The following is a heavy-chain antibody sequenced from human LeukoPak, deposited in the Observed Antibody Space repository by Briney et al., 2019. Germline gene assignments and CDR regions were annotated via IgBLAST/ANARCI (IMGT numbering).Heavy chain of an antibody. CDR1: GGSISTSNYY. V-gene: IGHV4-39*07. J-gene: IGHJ4*02. D-gene: IGHD3-22*01. CDR3: ARGGWNKFDY. CDR2: IYYSGST. Sequence: ETSETLSLTCTVSGGSISTSNYYWGWIRQPPGKGLEWIGSIYYSGSTYYNPSLKSRVTISVDTSKNQFSLKLSSVTAADTAVYYCARGGWNKFDYWGQGTLVTVSS.